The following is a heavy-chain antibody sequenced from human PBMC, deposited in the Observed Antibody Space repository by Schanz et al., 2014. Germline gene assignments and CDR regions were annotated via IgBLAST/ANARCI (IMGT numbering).Heavy chain of an antibody. J-gene: IGHJ4*02. CDR2: ISGYNGNT. V-gene: IGHV1-18*01. CDR3: ARDRQNIASPATGFDS. D-gene: IGHD6-13*01. Sequence: QVQLVQSGAEVKKPGASVKVSCKASGYTFTDYGITWVRQAPGQGLEWMGWISGYNGNTKYAQKFQGRVTMTTDRSTSTVNMEVRSLRSDDTALYYCARDRQNIASPATGFDSWGQGTLVTVSS. CDR1: GYTFTDYG.